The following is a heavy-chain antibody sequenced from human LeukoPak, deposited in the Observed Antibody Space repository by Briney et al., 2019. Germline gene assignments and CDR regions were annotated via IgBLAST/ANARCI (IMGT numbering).Heavy chain of an antibody. Sequence: PVGSLRLSRAASGFIFRIYSMNCVRQAPGKGLECGSSISGSDNSAYFADSVKGRFTISTDNSKNTLSLQMNSLRAEDTAVYYCAKDRSAAAPYCFDYWGQGNLVTVSS. D-gene: IGHD6-13*01. V-gene: IGHV3-23*01. CDR3: AKDRSAAAPYCFDY. CDR2: ISGSDNSA. J-gene: IGHJ4*02. CDR1: GFIFRIYS.